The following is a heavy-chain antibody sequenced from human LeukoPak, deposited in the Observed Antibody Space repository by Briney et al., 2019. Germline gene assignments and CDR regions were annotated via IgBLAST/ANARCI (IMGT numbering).Heavy chain of an antibody. D-gene: IGHD3-16*01. CDR1: GGSISSGGYY. Sequence: SETLSLTCTVSGGSISSGGYYWSWIRHHPGKALDWIGYIYYSGSTYYNPSLKSRVTISVDTSKNQFSLKLSSVTAADTAVYYCASSFGGVTMFDPWGQGTLVTVSS. CDR3: ASSFGGVTMFDP. J-gene: IGHJ5*02. CDR2: IYYSGST. V-gene: IGHV4-31*03.